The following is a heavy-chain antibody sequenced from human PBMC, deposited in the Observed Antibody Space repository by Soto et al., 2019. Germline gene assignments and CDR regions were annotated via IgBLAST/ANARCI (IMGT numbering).Heavy chain of an antibody. J-gene: IGHJ6*02. CDR2: ISSSSDYL. CDR1: GFNFSTYS. Sequence: GGSLRLSCADSGFNFSTYSMNWVRQSPGKGLEWVSSISSSSDYLYYADSVRGRFTISRDNAKNSLYLQMNSLRAEDTAVYYCARAVVDTAMIRQYYYYYGMDVWGQGTTVTVSS. V-gene: IGHV3-21*01. CDR3: ARAVVDTAMIRQYYYYYGMDV. D-gene: IGHD5-18*01.